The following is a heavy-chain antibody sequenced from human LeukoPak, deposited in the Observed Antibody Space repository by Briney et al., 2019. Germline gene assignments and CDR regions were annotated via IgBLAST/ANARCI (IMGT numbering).Heavy chain of an antibody. J-gene: IGHJ5*02. Sequence: SETLSLTCAVYGGSFSGYYWSWIRQPPGKGLEWIGEINHSGSTNYNPSLKSRVTISVDTSKNQFSLKLSSVTAADTAVYYCARRGGVLRHFDWLLSTNWFDPWGQGTLVTVSS. CDR2: INHSGST. D-gene: IGHD3-9*01. CDR3: ARRGGVLRHFDWLLSTNWFDP. V-gene: IGHV4-34*01. CDR1: GGSFSGYY.